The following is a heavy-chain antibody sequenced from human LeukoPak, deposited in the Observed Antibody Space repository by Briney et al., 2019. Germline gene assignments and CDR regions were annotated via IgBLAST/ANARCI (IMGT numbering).Heavy chain of an antibody. Sequence: SETLSLTCTVSGGSISSYYWSWIRQPPGKGLEWIGYIYYSGSTNYNPSLMSRVTISVDTSKNQFSLKLTSVTAADTAVYYCARAGNGENFDYWGQGTLVTVSS. CDR2: IYYSGST. V-gene: IGHV4-59*01. CDR3: ARAGNGENFDY. D-gene: IGHD1-1*01. CDR1: GGSISSYY. J-gene: IGHJ4*02.